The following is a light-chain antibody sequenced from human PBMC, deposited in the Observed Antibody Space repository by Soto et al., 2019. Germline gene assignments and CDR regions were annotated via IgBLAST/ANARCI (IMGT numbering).Light chain of an antibody. V-gene: IGKV3-15*01. Sequence: EIVITQSPATLSVSPGERATLSCRASQSVSSNLAWYQQKPGQTPRLLIFDASTRATGIPARFSGSGSGTEFALTISSLQSEDFAVYYCQQYNKWPLITFGQGTRLEIE. CDR2: DAS. CDR3: QQYNKWPLIT. J-gene: IGKJ5*01. CDR1: QSVSSN.